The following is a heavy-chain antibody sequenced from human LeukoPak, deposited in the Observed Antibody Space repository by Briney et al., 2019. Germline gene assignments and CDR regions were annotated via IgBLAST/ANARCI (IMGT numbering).Heavy chain of an antibody. J-gene: IGHJ4*02. CDR3: ARTHRANFDY. Sequence: PSETLPLTCTVSGGSISSYYWSWIRQPPGKGLEWIGYIYYSGSTNYNPSLKSRVTVSVDTSKNQFSLKLSSVTAADTAVYYCARTHRANFDYWGQGTLVTVSS. CDR1: GGSISSYY. V-gene: IGHV4-59*01. CDR2: IYYSGST.